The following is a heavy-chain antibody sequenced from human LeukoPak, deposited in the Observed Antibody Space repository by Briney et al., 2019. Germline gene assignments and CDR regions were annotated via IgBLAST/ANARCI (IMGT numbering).Heavy chain of an antibody. D-gene: IGHD4-17*01. CDR3: ARGRATVTYYYYYGMDV. Sequence: SETLSLTCAVYGGSFSGYYWSWIRQPPGKGLEWIGEINHSGSTNYNPSLKRRVTISVDTSKNQFSLKLSPVTAADTAVSYCARGRATVTYYYYYGMDVWGQGTTVTVSS. CDR2: INHSGST. J-gene: IGHJ6*02. V-gene: IGHV4-34*01. CDR1: GGSFSGYY.